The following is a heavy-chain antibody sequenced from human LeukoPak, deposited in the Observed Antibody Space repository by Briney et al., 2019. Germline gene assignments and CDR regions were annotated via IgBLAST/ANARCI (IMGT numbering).Heavy chain of an antibody. CDR2: FYYPAST. J-gene: IGHJ5*02. Sequence: PSETLSLTCTVSSGSVSSSGYYWGWIRQPPGKGLEWIGSFYYPASTYYNPSLKSRVTISVDTSKNQFSLKLSSVTAADTAVYYCARMGAIAGASANPDPWGQGTLVTVSS. V-gene: IGHV4-39*07. D-gene: IGHD4/OR15-4a*01. CDR3: ARMGAIAGASANPDP. CDR1: SGSVSSSGYY.